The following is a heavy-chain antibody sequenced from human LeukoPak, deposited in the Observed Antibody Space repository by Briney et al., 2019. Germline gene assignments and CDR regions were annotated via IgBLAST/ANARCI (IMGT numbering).Heavy chain of an antibody. CDR1: GFTFSSYA. Sequence: GGSLRLSCPASGFTFSSYAMNWVRQAPGKGLEWVSGINWNGGRTVYADSVKGGFTISRDNAKNSLYVQMNSLRAEDTALYYCARDRGTTEWFDPWGQGTLVTVSS. CDR3: ARDRGTTEWFDP. CDR2: INWNGGRT. V-gene: IGHV3-20*04. J-gene: IGHJ5*02. D-gene: IGHD2/OR15-2a*01.